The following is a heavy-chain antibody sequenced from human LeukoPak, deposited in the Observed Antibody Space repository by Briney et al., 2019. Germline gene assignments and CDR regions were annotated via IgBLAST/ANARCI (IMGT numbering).Heavy chain of an antibody. V-gene: IGHV3-30-3*01. D-gene: IGHD3-10*01. Sequence: GGSLRLSCAASGFTFSSYAMHWVRQAPGKGLEWVAVISYDGSNKYYADSVRGRFTIFRDNSKNTLYLQMNSLRAEDTAVYYCARDRDDYFDYWGQGTLVTVSS. J-gene: IGHJ4*02. CDR3: ARDRDDYFDY. CDR2: ISYDGSNK. CDR1: GFTFSSYA.